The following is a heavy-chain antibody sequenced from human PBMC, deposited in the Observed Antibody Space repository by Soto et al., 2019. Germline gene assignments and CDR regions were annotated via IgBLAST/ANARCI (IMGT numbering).Heavy chain of an antibody. CDR3: ARDSGGMDV. J-gene: IGHJ6*02. CDR1: GYIFSNYA. Sequence: ASVKVSCKASGYIFSNYAIHWVRQAPGQRLEWMGWINAGNGNTKYSQKFQGRVTITRDTSASTAYMELSSLRSEDTAVYYCARDSGGMDVWGQGTTVTVSS. CDR2: INAGNGNT. V-gene: IGHV1-3*01.